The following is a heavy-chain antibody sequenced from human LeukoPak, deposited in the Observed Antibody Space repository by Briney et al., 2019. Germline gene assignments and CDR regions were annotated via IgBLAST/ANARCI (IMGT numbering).Heavy chain of an antibody. J-gene: IGHJ4*02. Sequence: GGSLRLSCAASGFTVSSNYMSWVRQAPGKGLEWVSVIYSGGSTYYADSVKGRFTISRDNSKNTLYLQMNSLRAEGTAVYYCAREAARSHFDYWGQGTLVTVSS. V-gene: IGHV3-53*01. CDR1: GFTVSSNY. CDR3: AREAARSHFDY. D-gene: IGHD6-6*01. CDR2: IYSGGST.